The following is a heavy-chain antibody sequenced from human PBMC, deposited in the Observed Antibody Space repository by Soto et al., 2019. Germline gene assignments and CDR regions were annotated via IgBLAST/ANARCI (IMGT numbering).Heavy chain of an antibody. CDR2: IYSGGST. D-gene: IGHD3-3*01. Sequence: EVQLVESGGGLVQPGGSLRLSCAASGFTVSSNYMSWVRQAPGKGLEWVSVIYSGGSTYYADSVKGRFTISRDNSKNTLYLQMNSLRAEDTAVYYCASYDFWSGYNFDYWGQGTLVTVSS. CDR1: GFTVSSNY. CDR3: ASYDFWSGYNFDY. J-gene: IGHJ4*02. V-gene: IGHV3-66*01.